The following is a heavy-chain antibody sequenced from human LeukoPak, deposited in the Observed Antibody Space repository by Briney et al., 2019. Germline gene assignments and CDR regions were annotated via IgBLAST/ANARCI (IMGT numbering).Heavy chain of an antibody. CDR3: AGDDAVGDYAWWFDP. D-gene: IGHD1-26*01. Sequence: GGSLRLSCAASGFTFSSYGMHWVRQAPGKGLEWVAFIRYDGSNKYYADSVKGRFTISRDNSKNPLYLQMNSMRSDDTAVYFCAGDDAVGDYAWWFDPWGQGTLVTVSS. CDR1: GFTFSSYG. V-gene: IGHV3-30*02. CDR2: IRYDGSNK. J-gene: IGHJ5*02.